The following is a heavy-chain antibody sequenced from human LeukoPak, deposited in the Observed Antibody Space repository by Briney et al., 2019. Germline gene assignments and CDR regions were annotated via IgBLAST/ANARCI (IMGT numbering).Heavy chain of an antibody. D-gene: IGHD3-10*02. V-gene: IGHV3-48*03. CDR2: ISSSDSTI. J-gene: IGHJ6*04. CDR3: AELGITMTGGA. Sequence: PGGSLRLSCAASGFTFSSYEMNWVRQAPGQGLEWVSYISSSDSTIYYADSVKGRFTISRDNAKNSLYLQMNSLRAEDTAVYYCAELGITMTGGAWGKGTPVTISS. CDR1: GFTFSSYE.